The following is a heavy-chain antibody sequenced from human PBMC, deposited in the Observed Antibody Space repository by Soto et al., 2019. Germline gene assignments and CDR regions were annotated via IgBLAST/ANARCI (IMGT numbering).Heavy chain of an antibody. CDR2: IYYSGST. Sequence: QVQLQESGPGLVKPSETLSLTCTVSGGSISSYYWSWIRQPPGKGLEWIGYIYYSGSTNYNPSLKSRVTISVDTSKNQFSLKLSSVTAADTAVYYCARDSDRGRYYFDYWGQGTLVTVSS. CDR1: GGSISSYY. CDR3: ARDSDRGRYYFDY. J-gene: IGHJ4*02. V-gene: IGHV4-59*01.